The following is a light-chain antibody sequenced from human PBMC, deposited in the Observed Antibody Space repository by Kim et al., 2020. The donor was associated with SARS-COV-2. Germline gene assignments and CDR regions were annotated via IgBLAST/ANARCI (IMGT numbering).Light chain of an antibody. J-gene: IGKJ5*01. V-gene: IGKV1-17*01. CDR1: QNIRND. CDR3: LQHNTYPST. CDR2: GAS. Sequence: ASVGDRVTITCLASQNIRNDLGWYQQNPGRAPKRLIYGASSLQSGVPSRFSGSGSGTEFTLTIRSLQTEDFSTYFCLQHNTYPSTFGQGTRLEIK.